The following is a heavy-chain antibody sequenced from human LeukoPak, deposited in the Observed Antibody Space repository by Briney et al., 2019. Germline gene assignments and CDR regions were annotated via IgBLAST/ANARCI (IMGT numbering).Heavy chain of an antibody. J-gene: IGHJ4*02. CDR2: IFYSGST. V-gene: IGHV4-30-4*01. CDR1: GGSISSADYY. Sequence: SETLSLTCTVSGGSISSADYYWSWIRQPPGKGLEWIGYIFYSGSTYSNPFLKSRLTISVDTSKNQFSLKLSSVTAADTAVYYCARDGGGYGRIDFWGQGTLVTVSS. CDR3: ARDGGGYGRIDF. D-gene: IGHD5-12*01.